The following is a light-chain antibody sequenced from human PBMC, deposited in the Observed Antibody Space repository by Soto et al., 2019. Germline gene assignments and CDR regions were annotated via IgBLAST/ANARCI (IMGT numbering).Light chain of an antibody. J-gene: IGKJ5*01. V-gene: IGKV3-15*01. CDR3: QQANSFPIT. Sequence: EIVMTQSPATLAVSPGDTATLSCRASQSLGGNLAWYQQKPGQGPRLLIFRASSRATGVPARFSASGSGTEFTLTISGLQSEDFATYYCQQANSFPITFGQGTRLEIK. CDR2: RAS. CDR1: QSLGGN.